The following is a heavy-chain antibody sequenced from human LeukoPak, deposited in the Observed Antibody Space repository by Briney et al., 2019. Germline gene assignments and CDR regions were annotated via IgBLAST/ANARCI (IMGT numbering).Heavy chain of an antibody. CDR2: IYYIGST. J-gene: IGHJ4*02. Sequence: SETLSLTCAVYGGSFSGYYWSWIRQPPGKGLEWIGSIYYIGSTYYNPSLKRRVTISVDTSKNQFSLKLTSVTAADTALYFCARDDTYFYDSSGHGFDFWGPGTLVTVSS. V-gene: IGHV4-34*01. D-gene: IGHD3-22*01. CDR1: GGSFSGYY. CDR3: ARDDTYFYDSSGHGFDF.